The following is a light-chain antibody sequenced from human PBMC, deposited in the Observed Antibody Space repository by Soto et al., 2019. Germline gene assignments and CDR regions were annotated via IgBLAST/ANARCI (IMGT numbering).Light chain of an antibody. J-gene: IGLJ1*01. V-gene: IGLV2-18*02. CDR1: SSDVGSYNR. CDR2: EVS. CDR3: SSYTGSSTYV. Sequence: QSALTQPPSVSGSPGQSVTISCTGTSSDVGSYNRVSWYQQSPGTAPKLMIYEVSNRPSGVPDRFSGSKSGNTASLTISGLQAEDEADYYCSSYTGSSTYVFGTGNKVTVL.